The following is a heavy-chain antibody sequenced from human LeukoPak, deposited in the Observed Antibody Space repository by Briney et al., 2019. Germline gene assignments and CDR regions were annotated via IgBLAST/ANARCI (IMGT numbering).Heavy chain of an antibody. Sequence: GGSLRLSCAASGFTFSNYAMSWVRQAPGKGLEWVAGVSGSGTNRYYADSVKGRCIVSRDNSKNTVSLQMNRLRADDTALYYCAKNRYSSNWYGFDPWGQGTMVTVSS. D-gene: IGHD6-13*01. CDR2: VSGSGTNR. CDR3: AKNRYSSNWYGFDP. J-gene: IGHJ3*01. CDR1: GFTFSNYA. V-gene: IGHV3-23*01.